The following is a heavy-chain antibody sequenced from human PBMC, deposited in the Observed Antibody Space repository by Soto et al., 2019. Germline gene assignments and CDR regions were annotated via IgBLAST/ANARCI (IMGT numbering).Heavy chain of an antibody. CDR3: ARESGDYGGDGTFDY. CDR2: ISSSGSTI. Sequence: EVQLVESGGGLVQPGGSLRLSCAASGFTFSSYEMNWVRQAPGKGLEWVSYISSSGSTIYYADSVKGRFTISRDNAKNSLYLQMNSLRAEDTAVYYCARESGDYGGDGTFDYWGQGTLVTVSS. V-gene: IGHV3-48*03. D-gene: IGHD4-17*01. J-gene: IGHJ4*02. CDR1: GFTFSSYE.